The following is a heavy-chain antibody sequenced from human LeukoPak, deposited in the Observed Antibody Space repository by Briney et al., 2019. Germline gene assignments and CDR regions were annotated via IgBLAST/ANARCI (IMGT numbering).Heavy chain of an antibody. CDR3: ARDLHYYYYYYMDV. CDR1: GYTFNTYD. V-gene: IGHV1-18*01. CDR2: ISSYSGDT. Sequence: ASVKVSCKASGYTFNTYDINWVRQAPGQGLEWLGWISSYSGDTKYAQKFQGRVTMTTDTSTSTAYMELRSLRSDDTAVYYCARDLHYYYYYYMDVWGKGTTVTVSS. J-gene: IGHJ6*03.